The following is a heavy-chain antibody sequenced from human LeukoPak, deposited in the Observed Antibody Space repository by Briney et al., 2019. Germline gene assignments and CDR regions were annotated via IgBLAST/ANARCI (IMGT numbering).Heavy chain of an antibody. CDR1: AAPITSYY. D-gene: IGHD1-1*01. CDR3: ARGNWYLDY. J-gene: IGHJ4*02. V-gene: IGHV4-59*01. Sequence: SETLSLTCTVSAAPITSYYWSWIRQPPGKGLEWIGYIYYSGSINYNPSLKSRVTISVDTSKNQFSLKVSSVTAADTAVYYCARGNWYLDYWGQGTLVTVSS. CDR2: IYYSGSI.